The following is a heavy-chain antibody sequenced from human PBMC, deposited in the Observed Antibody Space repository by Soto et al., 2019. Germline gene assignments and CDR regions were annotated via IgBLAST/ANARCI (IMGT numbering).Heavy chain of an antibody. Sequence: GASVKVSCKASGYTFTGYYMHWVRQAPGQGLEWMGWINPNSGGTNYAQKFQGWVTMTRDTSISTAYMELSRLRSDDTAVYYCARDGNRDDILTGIYGMDVWGQGTTVTVSS. CDR2: INPNSGGT. J-gene: IGHJ6*02. CDR1: GYTFTGYY. D-gene: IGHD3-9*01. CDR3: ARDGNRDDILTGIYGMDV. V-gene: IGHV1-2*04.